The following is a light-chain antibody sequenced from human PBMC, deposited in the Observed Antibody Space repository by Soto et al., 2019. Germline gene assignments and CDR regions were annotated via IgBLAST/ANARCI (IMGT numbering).Light chain of an antibody. CDR3: QHYNSYSEA. CDR2: AAS. V-gene: IGKV1-5*01. CDR1: QSISRY. Sequence: DIQMTQSPSSLSASVGDRITITCRASQSISRYLNWYQHKPGKAPKLLINAASSLERGVPSRFSGSGSGTEFTLTISSLQPDDFATYYCQHYNSYSEAFGQGTKVDI. J-gene: IGKJ1*01.